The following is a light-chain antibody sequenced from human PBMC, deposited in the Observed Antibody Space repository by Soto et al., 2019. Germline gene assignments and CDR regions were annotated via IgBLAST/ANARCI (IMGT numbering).Light chain of an antibody. CDR1: QSISSW. Sequence: IQMTQSPSTLSASVGDRFTITCRASQSISSWLAWYQQKPGKAPKLLIYDASSLESGVPSRFSGSGSGTEFTLTISSLQPDDFATYYCQQYNSYSPWTLGQGTKVDIK. CDR2: DAS. J-gene: IGKJ1*01. CDR3: QQYNSYSPWT. V-gene: IGKV1-5*01.